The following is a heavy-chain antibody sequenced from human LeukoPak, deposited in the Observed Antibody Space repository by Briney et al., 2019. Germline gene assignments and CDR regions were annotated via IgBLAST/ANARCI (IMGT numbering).Heavy chain of an antibody. CDR3: TTTFEF. CDR1: GFTFTNYW. Sequence: GGSLRLSCGASGFTFTNYWMHWVRQAPGKGLVWVSRVDGGGTGTSYADFVKGRFTISRDNAKNTVYLQMNSLRAEDTAVYYCTTTFEFWGQGTLVTVSS. V-gene: IGHV3-74*01. J-gene: IGHJ4*02. CDR2: VDGGGTGT. D-gene: IGHD2/OR15-2a*01.